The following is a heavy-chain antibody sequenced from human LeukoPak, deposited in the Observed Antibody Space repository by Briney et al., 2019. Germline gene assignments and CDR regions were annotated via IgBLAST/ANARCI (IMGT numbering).Heavy chain of an antibody. CDR2: IIPIFGTA. J-gene: IGHJ4*02. V-gene: IGHV1-69*13. D-gene: IGHD6-13*01. CDR3: ASYRGYSSSYFDY. Sequence: ASVKVSCKASGGTFSSYAISWVRQAPGQGLEWMGGIIPIFGTANYAQKFQGRVTITADESTSTAYMEQSSLRSEDTAVYFCASYRGYSSSYFDYWGQGTLVTVSS. CDR1: GGTFSSYA.